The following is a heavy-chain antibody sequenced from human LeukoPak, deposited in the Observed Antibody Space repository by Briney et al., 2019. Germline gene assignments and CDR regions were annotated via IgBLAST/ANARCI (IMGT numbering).Heavy chain of an antibody. CDR3: ARGRGFSSGYFGVNWFDP. D-gene: IGHD3-22*01. CDR2: IGTAGDT. J-gene: IGHJ5*02. Sequence: GSLRLPCAASGFTFSSYDMHWVRQATGKGLEWVSAIGTAGDTYYPGSVKGRFTISRENAKNSLYLQMNSLRAEDTAVYYCARGRGFSSGYFGVNWFDPWGQGTLVTVSS. CDR1: GFTFSSYD. V-gene: IGHV3-13*01.